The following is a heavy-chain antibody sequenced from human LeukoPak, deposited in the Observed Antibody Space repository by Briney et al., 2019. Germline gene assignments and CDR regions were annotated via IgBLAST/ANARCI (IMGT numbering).Heavy chain of an antibody. V-gene: IGHV5-51*01. CDR1: GYSFTSYW. Sequence: GESLKISCKGSGYSFTSYWIGWVRQMPGKGLEWMGIIYPGDSDTRYGPSFQGQVTISADKSISTAYLQWSSLKASDTAMYYCARHPIVVVPAAFHPYYYYYMDVWGKGTTVTVSS. J-gene: IGHJ6*03. CDR3: ARHPIVVVPAAFHPYYYYYMDV. CDR2: IYPGDSDT. D-gene: IGHD2-2*01.